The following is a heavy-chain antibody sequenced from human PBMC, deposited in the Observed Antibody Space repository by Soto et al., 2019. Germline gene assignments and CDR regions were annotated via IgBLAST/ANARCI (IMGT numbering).Heavy chain of an antibody. V-gene: IGHV4-34*01. Sequence: TPCLTRAVYGGSFSGYYWSWIRQPPGKGLEWTGEINHSGSTNYNPFLKSRVTISVDTYKNQFSLKLRSVTAAGTAVYYCVRGGGSAYVWGSYRYFWFDPWGQGTLVTVSS. D-gene: IGHD3-16*02. J-gene: IGHJ5*02. CDR3: VRGGGSAYVWGSYRYFWFDP. CDR1: GGSFSGYY. CDR2: INHSGST.